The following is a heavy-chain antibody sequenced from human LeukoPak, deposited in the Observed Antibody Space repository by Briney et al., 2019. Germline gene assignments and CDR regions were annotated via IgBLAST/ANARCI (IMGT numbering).Heavy chain of an antibody. Sequence: GGSPRLSCAASGFTFSTFAMIWVRQPPGKGLEWVSSIFPSGGEIHYADSVRGRFTISRDNSKSTLSLQMDSLRAEDTAIYYCATYRQVLLPFESWGQGTLVTVSS. D-gene: IGHD2-8*02. CDR2: IFPSGGEI. J-gene: IGHJ4*02. CDR3: ATYRQVLLPFES. CDR1: GFTFSTFA. V-gene: IGHV3-23*01.